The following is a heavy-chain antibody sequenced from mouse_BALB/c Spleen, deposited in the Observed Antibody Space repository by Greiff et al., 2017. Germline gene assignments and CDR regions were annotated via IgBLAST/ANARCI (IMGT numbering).Heavy chain of an antibody. D-gene: IGHD1-1*01. J-gene: IGHJ2*01. Sequence: EVKLVESGAELVKPGASVKLSCTASGFNIKDTYMHWVKQRPEQGLEWIGRIDPANGNTKYDPKFQGKATITADTSSNTAYLQLSSLTSEDTAVYYCATHYYGSPFDYWGQGTTLTVAS. CDR1: GFNIKDTY. CDR2: IDPANGNT. V-gene: IGHV14-3*02. CDR3: ATHYYGSPFDY.